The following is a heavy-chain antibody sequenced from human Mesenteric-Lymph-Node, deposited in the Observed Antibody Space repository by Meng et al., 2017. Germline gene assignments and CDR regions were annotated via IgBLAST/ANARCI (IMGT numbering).Heavy chain of an antibody. Sequence: SVKVSCKASGGTFSSYAISWVRQAPGQGLEWMGGIIPIFGTANYAQKFQGRVTITADKSTSTAYMELSSLRSEDTAVYYCARARATTYRTEYFQHWGQGTLVTVSS. V-gene: IGHV1-69*06. D-gene: IGHD1-26*01. J-gene: IGHJ1*01. CDR2: IIPIFGTA. CDR1: GGTFSSYA. CDR3: ARARATTYRTEYFQH.